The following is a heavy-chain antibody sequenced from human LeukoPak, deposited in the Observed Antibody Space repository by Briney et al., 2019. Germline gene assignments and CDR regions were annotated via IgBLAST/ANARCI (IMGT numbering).Heavy chain of an antibody. V-gene: IGHV4-59*01. CDR2: IYYSGST. CDR3: ARVVLGYYDSSGPVSWVDY. CDR1: GGSISSYY. D-gene: IGHD3-22*01. Sequence: SETLSLTCTVSGGSISSYYWSWIRQPPGKGLEWIGYIYYSGSTNYNPSLKSRVTISVDTSKNQFSLKLSSVTAADTAVYYCARVVLGYYDSSGPVSWVDYWGQGTLVTVSS. J-gene: IGHJ4*02.